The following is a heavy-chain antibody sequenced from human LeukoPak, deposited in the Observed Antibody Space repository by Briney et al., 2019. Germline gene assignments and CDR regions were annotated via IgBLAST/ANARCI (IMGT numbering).Heavy chain of an antibody. Sequence: SETLSLTCAVYGGSFRGYYWSWIRQPPGKGLEWIGEINHSGSTNYNPSLKSRVTISVDTSKNQFSLRLSSVTAADTAVYYCARASFLLMSPGYFDYWGQGTLVTVSS. J-gene: IGHJ4*02. CDR3: ARASFLLMSPGYFDY. D-gene: IGHD3-9*01. V-gene: IGHV4-34*01. CDR2: INHSGST. CDR1: GGSFRGYY.